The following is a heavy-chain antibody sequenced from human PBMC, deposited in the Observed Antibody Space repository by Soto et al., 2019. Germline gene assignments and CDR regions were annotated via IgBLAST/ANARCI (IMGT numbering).Heavy chain of an antibody. CDR1: GGTFSSYA. Sequence: QVQLVQSGAEVKKPGSSVKVSCKASGGTFSSYAIRWVRQAPGQGLEWMGGIIPISGTANYAQKLQGRGTITADDCTSTAYMDLSSLRSEHTAVYYCARSQGSSTSLEIYYYYYYGMDVWGQGTTVTVSS. CDR3: ARSQGSSTSLEIYYYYYYGMDV. V-gene: IGHV1-69*01. J-gene: IGHJ6*02. CDR2: IIPISGTA. D-gene: IGHD2-2*01.